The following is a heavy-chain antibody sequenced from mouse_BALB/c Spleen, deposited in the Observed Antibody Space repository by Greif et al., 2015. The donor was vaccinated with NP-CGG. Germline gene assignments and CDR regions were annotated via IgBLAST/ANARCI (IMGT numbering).Heavy chain of an antibody. V-gene: IGHV1S81*02. CDR2: INPSNGGT. J-gene: IGHJ2*01. CDR3: TRSWDSYFDY. CDR1: GYTFTSYY. D-gene: IGHD3-3*01. Sequence: VQLQQSGAELVKPGASVKLSCKASGYTFTSYYMYWVKQRPGQGLEWIGEINPSNGGTNFNEKFKSKATLTVDKSSSTAYMQLSSLTSEDSAVYYCTRSWDSYFDYWGQGTTLTVS.